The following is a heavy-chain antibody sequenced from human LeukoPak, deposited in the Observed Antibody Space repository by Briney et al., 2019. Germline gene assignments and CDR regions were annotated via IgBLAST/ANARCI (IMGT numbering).Heavy chain of an antibody. CDR2: ISSSSSTI. J-gene: IGHJ4*02. CDR3: ARANDTAIDY. D-gene: IGHD5-18*01. CDR1: GFTFSSYS. V-gene: IGHV3-48*01. Sequence: PGGSLRLSCAASGFTFSSYSMNWVRQAPGKGLEWVSYISSSSSTIYYADSVKGRFTISRDNAKNSLYLQMNSLRAEDTAVYYCARANDTAIDYWGQGTLVTVSS.